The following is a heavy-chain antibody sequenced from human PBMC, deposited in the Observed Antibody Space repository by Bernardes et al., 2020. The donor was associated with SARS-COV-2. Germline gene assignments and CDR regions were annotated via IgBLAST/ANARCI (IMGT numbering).Heavy chain of an antibody. CDR2: MNPNSGNT. J-gene: IGHJ6*02. CDR1: GYTFTAYD. V-gene: IGHV1-8*01. Sequence: ASVKVSCKTSGYTFTAYDISWVRQATGQGREWMGWMNPNSGNTGYAQKFQGRVTMTRDTSISTAYMELTSLTSDDTAIYFCAIMMVGPTNYYYYYGMDVWGQGTTVTVSS. CDR3: AIMMVGPTNYYYYYGMDV. D-gene: IGHD1-26*01.